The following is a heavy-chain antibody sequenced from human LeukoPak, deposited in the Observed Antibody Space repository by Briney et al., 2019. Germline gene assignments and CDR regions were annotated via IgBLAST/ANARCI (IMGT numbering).Heavy chain of an antibody. CDR3: ARGLNKYCSGGSCHSGS. CDR1: GGSFSGYY. D-gene: IGHD2-15*01. Sequence: SETLSLTCAVYGGSFSGYYWSWIRQPPGKGLEWIGEIIHSGSTNYNPSLKSRVTISVDTSKNQFSLKLSSVTAADTAVYYCARGLNKYCSGGSCHSGSWGQGTLVTVSS. J-gene: IGHJ4*02. V-gene: IGHV4-34*01. CDR2: IIHSGST.